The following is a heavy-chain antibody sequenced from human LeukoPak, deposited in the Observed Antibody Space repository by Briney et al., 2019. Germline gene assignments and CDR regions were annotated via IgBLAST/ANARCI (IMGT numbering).Heavy chain of an antibody. Sequence: GGSLRLSCAASGFTFSSYSMNWVRQAPGKGLEWVSSISSSSSYIYYADSVKGRFTISRDNAKNSLYLQMNSLRAEDTAVYYCARVGGSYVYYFDHWGQGTLVTVSS. CDR3: ARVGGSYVYYFDH. CDR1: GFTFSSYS. J-gene: IGHJ4*02. V-gene: IGHV3-21*01. CDR2: ISSSSSYI. D-gene: IGHD1-26*01.